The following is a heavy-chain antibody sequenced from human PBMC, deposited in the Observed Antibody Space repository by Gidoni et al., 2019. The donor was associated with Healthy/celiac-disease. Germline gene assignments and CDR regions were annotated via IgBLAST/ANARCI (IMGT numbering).Heavy chain of an antibody. J-gene: IGHJ6*02. CDR1: GYTFTSYY. D-gene: IGHD3-10*01. Sequence: QVQLVQSGAEVKKPGASVKVSCKASGYTFTSYYMHWVRQAPGQGLEWMGIINPSGGSTSYAQKFQGRVTMTRDTSTSTVYMELSSLRSEDTAVYYCARALVMVRGAPPTNYYYYGMDVWGQGTTVTVSS. CDR2: INPSGGST. CDR3: ARALVMVRGAPPTNYYYYGMDV. V-gene: IGHV1-46*01.